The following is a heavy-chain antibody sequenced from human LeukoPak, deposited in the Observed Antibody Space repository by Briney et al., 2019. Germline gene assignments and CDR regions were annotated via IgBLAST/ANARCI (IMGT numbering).Heavy chain of an antibody. V-gene: IGHV1-2*02. J-gene: IGHJ4*02. Sequence: APVKVSCKASGYTFTAFYIHWVRQAPGQGLEWMGWINPNSGGTSYAQKLQGRVTMTRDTSISTAYMELSSLRSDDTAVYYCARYLSSSWYSVDYWGQGTLVTVSS. D-gene: IGHD6-13*01. CDR2: INPNSGGT. CDR1: GYTFTAFY. CDR3: ARYLSSSWYSVDY.